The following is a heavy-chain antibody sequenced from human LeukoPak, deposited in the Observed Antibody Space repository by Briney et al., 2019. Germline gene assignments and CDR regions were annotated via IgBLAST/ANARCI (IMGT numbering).Heavy chain of an antibody. J-gene: IGHJ4*02. D-gene: IGHD4-17*01. Sequence: GGSLRLSCAASGFTVSSNYMSWVRQAPGKGLEWVSVIYSGGSTYYADSVKGRFTISRDNSKNTLYLQMNSLRAEDTAVYYCAKNQGMTTVTLFDYWGQGTLVTVSS. CDR2: IYSGGST. V-gene: IGHV3-66*01. CDR1: GFTVSSNY. CDR3: AKNQGMTTVTLFDY.